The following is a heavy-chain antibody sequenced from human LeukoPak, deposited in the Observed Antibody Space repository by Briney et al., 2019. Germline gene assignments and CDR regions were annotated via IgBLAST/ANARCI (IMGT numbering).Heavy chain of an antibody. CDR2: ISYDGSNK. J-gene: IGHJ4*02. D-gene: IGHD1-26*01. CDR1: GFTFSSYG. CDR3: AREGGVGATGEYYFDY. Sequence: GGSLRLSCAASGFTFSSYGMHWVRQDPGKGLEWVAVISYDGSNKYYADSVKSRFTISRDNSKNTLYLQMNSLRAEDTAVYYRAREGGVGATGEYYFDYWGQGTLVTVSS. V-gene: IGHV3-30*03.